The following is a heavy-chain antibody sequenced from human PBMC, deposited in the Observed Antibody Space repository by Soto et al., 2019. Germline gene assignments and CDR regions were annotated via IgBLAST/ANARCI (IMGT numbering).Heavy chain of an antibody. CDR2: ILNDGSNR. CDR1: GFTFSNYG. V-gene: IGHV3-33*01. Sequence: QVQLVESGGGVVQPGRSLRLSCAASGFTFSNYGMHWVRQAPGKGLEWVAVILNDGSNRYHADSVKDRFTISRDNSKNTLYWQMNSVRAEETAVYYCSRDDEYSGNGMDFWGQGTTVTVS. J-gene: IGHJ6*02. D-gene: IGHD6-6*01. CDR3: SRDDEYSGNGMDF.